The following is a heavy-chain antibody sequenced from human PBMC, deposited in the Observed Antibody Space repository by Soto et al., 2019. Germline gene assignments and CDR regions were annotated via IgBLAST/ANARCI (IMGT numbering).Heavy chain of an antibody. D-gene: IGHD3-3*01. CDR3: AKKDFWSGYYGR. V-gene: IGHV3-23*01. CDR1: GFTFSSYA. J-gene: IGHJ4*02. CDR2: ISGSGGST. Sequence: AGGSLRLSCAASGFTFSSYAMSWVRQAPGKGLEWVSAISGSGGSTYYADSVKGRFTISRDNSKNTLYLQMNSLRAEDTAVYYCAKKDFWSGYYGRWGQGTLVTVSS.